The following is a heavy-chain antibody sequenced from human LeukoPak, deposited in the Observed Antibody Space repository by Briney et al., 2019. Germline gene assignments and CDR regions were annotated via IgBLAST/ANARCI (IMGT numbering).Heavy chain of an antibody. CDR3: ARDKREMVQSLDY. Sequence: PSGTLSLTCAVSGGSISSSNWWSWVRQPPGKGLEWIGEIYHSGSTNYNPSLKSRVTISVDTSKNQFSLKLSSVTAADTAVYYCARDKREMVQSLDYWGQGTLVTVSS. CDR1: GGSISSSNW. CDR2: IYHSGST. V-gene: IGHV4-4*02. D-gene: IGHD3-10*01. J-gene: IGHJ4*02.